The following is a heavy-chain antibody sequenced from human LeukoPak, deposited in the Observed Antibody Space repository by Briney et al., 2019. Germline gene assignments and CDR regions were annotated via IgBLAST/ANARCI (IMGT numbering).Heavy chain of an antibody. D-gene: IGHD1-14*01. J-gene: IGHJ4*02. CDR3: TRDRSRAEDD. CDR1: GFTSGGHW. Sequence: GGSLRLSCAASGFTSGGHWMSWVRQAPGKGLEWVANINQGGSDKYYVDSVKGRFTISRDNANNLLYLQMNSLRGEGTAVYYCTRDRSRAEDDWGQGTLVTVSS. CDR2: INQGGSDK. V-gene: IGHV3-7*01.